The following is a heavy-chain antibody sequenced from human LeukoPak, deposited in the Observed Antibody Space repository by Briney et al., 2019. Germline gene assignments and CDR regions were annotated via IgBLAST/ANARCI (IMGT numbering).Heavy chain of an antibody. CDR3: ARSIAARFPDVFDY. Sequence: SETLSLTCTVSGGSISSNSYYWDWIRQPPGKGLDWIGSIFYSGTTYHNPSLKSRVTISVDTSKNQFSLRLTSVTAADTAVYYCARSIAARFPDVFDYWGQGTLVTVSS. V-gene: IGHV4-39*01. J-gene: IGHJ4*02. D-gene: IGHD6-6*01. CDR1: GGSISSNSYY. CDR2: IFYSGTT.